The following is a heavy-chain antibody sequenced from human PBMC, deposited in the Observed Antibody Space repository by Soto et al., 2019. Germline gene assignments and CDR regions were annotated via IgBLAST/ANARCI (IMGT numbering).Heavy chain of an antibody. CDR2: IDPSDSQT. V-gene: IGHV5-10-1*01. Sequence: ESLKISCKGSGYSFAGYWITWVRQKPGKGLEWMGRIDPSDSQTYYSPSFRGHITISVTKSITTVFLQWSSLRASDTAMYYCTRQIYDSDTGPNFQYYFDSWGQGTPVTVSS. CDR1: GYSFAGYW. CDR3: TRQIYDSDTGPNFQYYFDS. D-gene: IGHD3-22*01. J-gene: IGHJ4*02.